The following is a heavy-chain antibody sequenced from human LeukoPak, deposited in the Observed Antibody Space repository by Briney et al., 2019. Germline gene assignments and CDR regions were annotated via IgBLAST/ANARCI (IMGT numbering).Heavy chain of an antibody. D-gene: IGHD1-26*01. Sequence: GGSLRLSCAASGFTFSNYDMHWVRQATGKDLEWVSAISIAGGTYYRDSVKGRFTISRENAKNSMYLQMNSLTAGDTAVYYCARSARGSHYGFDSWGQGTLVTVSS. CDR2: ISIAGGT. J-gene: IGHJ4*02. V-gene: IGHV3-13*01. CDR1: GFTFSNYD. CDR3: ARSARGSHYGFDS.